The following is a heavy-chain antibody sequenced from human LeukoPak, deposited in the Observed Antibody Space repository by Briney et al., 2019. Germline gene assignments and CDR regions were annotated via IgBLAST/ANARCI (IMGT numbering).Heavy chain of an antibody. CDR1: GYTFTGCY. J-gene: IGHJ5*02. V-gene: IGHV1-2*02. CDR3: ARTYSSSSRRIHGHDWFDP. D-gene: IGHD6-6*01. Sequence: WASVKVSCKASGYTFTGCYMHWVRQAPGQGLEWMGWINPNSGGTNYAQKFQGRVTMTRDTSISTAYMELSRLRSDDTAVYYCARTYSSSSRRIHGHDWFDPWGQGTLVTVSS. CDR2: INPNSGGT.